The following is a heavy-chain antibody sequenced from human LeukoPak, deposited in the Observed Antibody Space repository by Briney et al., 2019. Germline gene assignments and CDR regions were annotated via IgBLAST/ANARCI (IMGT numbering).Heavy chain of an antibody. D-gene: IGHD3/OR15-3a*01. CDR3: ARELFRGLHDVTGPLNI. CDR2: INSGGSA. CDR1: GFAVSAAY. Sequence: GGSLKLSCEASGFAVSAAYMSWVRQAPGKGLEWVSLINSGGSAYYADSVKGRFTISRDMSKNTLYLQMNSLRSEDTAVYFCARELFRGLHDVTGPLNIWGQGTMVTVSS. J-gene: IGHJ3*02. V-gene: IGHV3-66*01.